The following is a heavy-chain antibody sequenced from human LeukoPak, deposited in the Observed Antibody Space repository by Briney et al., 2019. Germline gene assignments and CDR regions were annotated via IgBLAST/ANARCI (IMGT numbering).Heavy chain of an antibody. CDR1: GYTFTSYG. V-gene: IGHV1-18*01. Sequence: ASVKVSCKASGYTFTSYGISWVRQAPGQGLEWMGRISAYNGNTNYAQKLQGRVTMTTDTSTSTAYMELRSLRSDDTAVYYCARGPPYDFWSGYRLEPIDYWGQGTLVTVSS. D-gene: IGHD3-3*01. CDR3: ARGPPYDFWSGYRLEPIDY. J-gene: IGHJ4*02. CDR2: ISAYNGNT.